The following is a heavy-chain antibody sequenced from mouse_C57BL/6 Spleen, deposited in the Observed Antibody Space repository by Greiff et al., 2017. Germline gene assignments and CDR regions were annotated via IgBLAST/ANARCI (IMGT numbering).Heavy chain of an antibody. CDR2: IYPGSGST. D-gene: IGHD1-1*01. CDR3: ARALFYYGSSYYFDY. Sequence: QVQLQQPGAELVKPGASVKMSCKASGYTFTSYWLTWVKQRPGQGLEWIGDIYPGSGSTNYNEKFKSKATLTVDTSSSTAYMQLSSLTSEDSAVYYCARALFYYGSSYYFDYWGQGTTLTVSS. CDR1: GYTFTSYW. J-gene: IGHJ2*01. V-gene: IGHV1-55*01.